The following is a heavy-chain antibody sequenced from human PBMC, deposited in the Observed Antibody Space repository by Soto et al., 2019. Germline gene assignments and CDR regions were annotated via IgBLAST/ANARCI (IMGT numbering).Heavy chain of an antibody. CDR3: ANGRATYGLLTHDY. CDR1: GFSFRNYA. D-gene: IGHD3-10*01. Sequence: EVQILESGGGLVQPGGSLRLSCAASGFSFRNYAMSWFRQAPGKGLEWISTLTGSSSNIYYADSVKGRFAISRDNSRNTLYLQMNSLTAEDTAVYYCANGRATYGLLTHDYWGQGTLVTVSS. V-gene: IGHV3-23*01. J-gene: IGHJ4*02. CDR2: LTGSSSNI.